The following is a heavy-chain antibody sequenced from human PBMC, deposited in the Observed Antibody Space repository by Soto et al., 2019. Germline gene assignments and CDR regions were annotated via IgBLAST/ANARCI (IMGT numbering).Heavy chain of an antibody. Sequence: ASVKVSCKASGYTFTNYYMHWVRQAPGQELQGMGRINHSGGSTTYSRKFQGSVTMTRDTSTSTVYMGLSSLRADDTAVYYCARTHVSRSLEWLSTPFDYWGQGTPVTVSS. CDR2: INHSGGST. J-gene: IGHJ4*02. CDR1: GYTFTNYY. V-gene: IGHV1-46*01. D-gene: IGHD3-3*01. CDR3: ARTHVSRSLEWLSTPFDY.